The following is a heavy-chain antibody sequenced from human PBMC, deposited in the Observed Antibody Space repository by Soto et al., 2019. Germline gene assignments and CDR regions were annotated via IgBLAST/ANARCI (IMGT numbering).Heavy chain of an antibody. Sequence: QVQLVESGGGVVQPGRSLRLSCAASGFTFSSYAMHWVRQAPGKGLEWVAVISYDGSNKYYADSVKGRVTISRDNSKNTLYLQMNSLRAEDTAVYYCAREPAGYCSSTSCYWSYYYYGMDVWGQGTTVTVSS. CDR2: ISYDGSNK. D-gene: IGHD2-2*01. CDR3: AREPAGYCSSTSCYWSYYYYGMDV. V-gene: IGHV3-30-3*01. CDR1: GFTFSSYA. J-gene: IGHJ6*02.